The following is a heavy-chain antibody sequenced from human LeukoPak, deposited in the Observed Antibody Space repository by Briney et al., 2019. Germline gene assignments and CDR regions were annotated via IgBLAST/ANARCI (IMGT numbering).Heavy chain of an antibody. CDR2: MNPNSGNT. Sequence: ASVKVSCKASGYTSTSYDINWVRQATGQGLEWMGWMNPNSGNTGYAQKFQGRVTTTRNTSISTAYMELSSLRSEDTAVYYCARDVAAAAGSYFDYWGQGTLVTVSS. D-gene: IGHD2-15*01. J-gene: IGHJ4*02. V-gene: IGHV1-8*01. CDR3: ARDVAAAAGSYFDY. CDR1: GYTSTSYD.